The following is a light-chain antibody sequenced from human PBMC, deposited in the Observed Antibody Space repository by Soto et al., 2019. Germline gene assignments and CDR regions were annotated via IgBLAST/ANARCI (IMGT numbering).Light chain of an antibody. CDR1: QTISSW. CDR3: QQYKRYWT. V-gene: IGKV1-5*03. Sequence: DIQMTQSPSTLSASVGDRVTITCRASQTISSWLAWYQQKPGKAPKVLIYKASTLESGVPSRFSGSGSGTEFTLTINSLQPDDFATYYCQQYKRYWTFGQVSNVDIK. CDR2: KAS. J-gene: IGKJ1*01.